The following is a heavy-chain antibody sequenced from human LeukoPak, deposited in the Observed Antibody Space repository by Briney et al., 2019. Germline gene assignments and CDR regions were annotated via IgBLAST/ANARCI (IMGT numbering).Heavy chain of an antibody. V-gene: IGHV3-23*01. CDR2: ISGSGGST. CDR3: AKSGYCSGGSCYDYFDY. Sequence: GGSLRLSCAASGFTFSSYAMSWVRQAPGKGLEWVSAISGSGGSTYYADSVKSRFTISRDNSKNTLYLQMNSLRAEDTAVYYCAKSGYCSGGSCYDYFDYWGQGTLVTVSS. J-gene: IGHJ4*02. CDR1: GFTFSSYA. D-gene: IGHD2-15*01.